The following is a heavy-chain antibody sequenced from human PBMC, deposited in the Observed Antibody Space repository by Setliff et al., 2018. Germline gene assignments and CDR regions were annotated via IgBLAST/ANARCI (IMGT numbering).Heavy chain of an antibody. CDR2: IYYSGGT. V-gene: IGHV4-39*01. CDR1: GGSISSSGYY. CDR3: AKITGMVGATPYYFDY. J-gene: IGHJ4*02. Sequence: SETLSLTCTVSGGSISSSGYYWSWIRQPPGKGLEWIGNIYYSGGTYYNPSLKSRVTISVDTSKNQFSLKLTSVTAADTAVYYCAKITGMVGATPYYFDYWGQGTLVTVSS. D-gene: IGHD1-26*01.